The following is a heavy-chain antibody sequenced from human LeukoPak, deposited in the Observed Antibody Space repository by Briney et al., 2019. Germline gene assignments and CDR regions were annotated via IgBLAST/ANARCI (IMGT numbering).Heavy chain of an antibody. CDR2: IIPIFGTA. CDR3: ASSLVPLDGQWLVGNWFDP. D-gene: IGHD6-19*01. V-gene: IGHV1-69*13. CDR1: GGTFSSHF. J-gene: IGHJ5*02. Sequence: SVKVSCKASGGTFSSHFISWVRQAPGQGLEWMGGIIPIFGTANYAQKFQGRVTITADESTSTAYMELSSLRSEDTAVYYCASSLVPLDGQWLVGNWFDPWGQGTLVTVSS.